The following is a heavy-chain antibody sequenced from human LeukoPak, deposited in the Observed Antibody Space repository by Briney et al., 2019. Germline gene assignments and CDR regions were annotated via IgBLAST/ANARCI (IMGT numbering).Heavy chain of an antibody. D-gene: IGHD3-9*01. CDR1: GGSISSYY. Sequence: SETLSLTCTVSGGSISSYYWSWIRQPAGKGLEWIGRIYTSGSTNYNSSLKSRVAMSVDTSKNQFSLKLSSVTAADTAVYYCAREGRYFDWLLSNWFDPWGQGTLVTVSS. CDR3: AREGRYFDWLLSNWFDP. CDR2: IYTSGST. V-gene: IGHV4-4*07. J-gene: IGHJ5*02.